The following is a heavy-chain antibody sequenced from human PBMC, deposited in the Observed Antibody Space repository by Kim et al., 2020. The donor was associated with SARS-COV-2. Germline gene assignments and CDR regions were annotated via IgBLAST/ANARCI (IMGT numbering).Heavy chain of an antibody. CDR3: ARGLRREDY. CDR2: SYI. Sequence: SYIYYADSVKGRFTISRDNAKNSLYLQMNSLRAEDTAVYYCARGLRREDYWGQGTLVTVSS. J-gene: IGHJ4*02. D-gene: IGHD4-17*01. V-gene: IGHV3-21*01.